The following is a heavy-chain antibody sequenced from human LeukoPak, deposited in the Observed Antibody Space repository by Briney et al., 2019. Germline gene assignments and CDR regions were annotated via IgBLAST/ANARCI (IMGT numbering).Heavy chain of an antibody. CDR3: ARDIFGVPTVDY. J-gene: IGHJ4*02. V-gene: IGHV1-46*01. CDR2: INPSGGST. D-gene: IGHD3-3*02. CDR1: GYTFTSYY. Sequence: ASVKVSCKASGYTFTSYYMHWVRQAPGQGLEWMGIINPSGGSTSYAQKFQGRVTMTRDTSTSTVYMEPSSLRSEDTAVYYCARDIFGVPTVDYWGQGTLVTVSS.